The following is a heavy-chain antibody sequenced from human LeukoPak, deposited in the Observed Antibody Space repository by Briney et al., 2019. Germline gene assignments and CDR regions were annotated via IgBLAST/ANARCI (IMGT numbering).Heavy chain of an antibody. CDR2: IWYDGSNK. CDR3: ARDGSSGWYWVDY. Sequence: GGSLSLSCAASGFTFSSYGMHWVRQAPGKGMGWESVIWYDGSNKSYADSVTGRFTTSRDNSKNTLYLQMNSLRAEGTAVYYCARDGSSGWYWVDYWGQGTLVTVSS. J-gene: IGHJ4*02. CDR1: GFTFSSYG. V-gene: IGHV3-33*01. D-gene: IGHD6-19*01.